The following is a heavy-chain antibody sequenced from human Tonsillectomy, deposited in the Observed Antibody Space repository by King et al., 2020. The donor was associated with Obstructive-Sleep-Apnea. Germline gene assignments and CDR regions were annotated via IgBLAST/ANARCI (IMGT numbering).Heavy chain of an antibody. CDR1: GFTFDDYA. D-gene: IGHD6-13*01. CDR3: AKDGAAAPNYFDY. V-gene: IGHV3-9*01. Sequence: VQLVESGGGLVQPGRSLRLSCAASGFTFDDYAMHWVRRAPGKGLEWVSGISWNSGSIGYADSVKGRFTISRDNAKNSLYLQMNSLRAEDTALYYCAKDGAAAPNYFDYWGQGTLVTVSS. CDR2: ISWNSGSI. J-gene: IGHJ4*02.